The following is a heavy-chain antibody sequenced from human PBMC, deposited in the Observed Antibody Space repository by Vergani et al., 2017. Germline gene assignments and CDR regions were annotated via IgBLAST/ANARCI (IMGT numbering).Heavy chain of an antibody. J-gene: IGHJ3*02. D-gene: IGHD4-23*01. V-gene: IGHV4-39*01. CDR3: TKVVTPGGGAFDI. CDR1: GGSISSSSYY. Sequence: QLQLQESGPGLVKPSETLSLTCTVSGGSISSSSYYWGWIRQPPGKGLEWIGSIYYSGSTYYNPSLKSRVTISVDTSKNQFSLKLSSVTAADTAVYYCTKVVTPGGGAFDIWGQGTMVTVSS. CDR2: IYYSGST.